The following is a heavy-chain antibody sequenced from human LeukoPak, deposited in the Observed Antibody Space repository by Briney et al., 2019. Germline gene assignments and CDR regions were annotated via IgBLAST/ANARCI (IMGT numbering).Heavy chain of an antibody. CDR1: GGSISPFY. Sequence: SETLSLTCTVSGGSISPFYWNWIRQPPGKGLEWIGYIYYSGTTNYNPSLKSRVTISVDTSKNQFSLKLTSVTAADTAVYYCARGKADGYSSGWCYFDYWGQGTLVTVSS. D-gene: IGHD6-19*01. J-gene: IGHJ4*02. V-gene: IGHV4-59*01. CDR2: IYYSGTT. CDR3: ARGKADGYSSGWCYFDY.